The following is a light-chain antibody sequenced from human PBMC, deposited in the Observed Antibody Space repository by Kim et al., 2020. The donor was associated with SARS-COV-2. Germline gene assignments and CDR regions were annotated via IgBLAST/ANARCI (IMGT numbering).Light chain of an antibody. CDR1: SSDVGGYNY. CDR3: SSYTSSSTRL. Sequence: QSALTQPASVSGSPGQSITISCTGTSSDVGGYNYVSWYQQHPGKAPKLMIYDVNNRPSGVSNRFSGSKSGNTASLTISGLQADDEGDYYCSSYTSSSTRLFGGGTKVTVL. J-gene: IGLJ2*01. V-gene: IGLV2-14*03. CDR2: DVN.